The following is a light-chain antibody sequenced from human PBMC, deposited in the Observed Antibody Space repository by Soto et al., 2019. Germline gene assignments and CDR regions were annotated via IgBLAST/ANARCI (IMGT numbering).Light chain of an antibody. CDR2: DLS. CDR1: QCVXSS. CDR3: QQYNNWPPAT. V-gene: IGKV3-15*01. Sequence: EIGMTQSTSTLSMSPGERVTLSCRASQCVXSSFAWYKQKRGQAPRILRXDLSTRATVVPARFSGSGSGREFTLTISSMQSEYFVVYYCQQYNNWPPATFGQGTKVDI. J-gene: IGKJ1*01.